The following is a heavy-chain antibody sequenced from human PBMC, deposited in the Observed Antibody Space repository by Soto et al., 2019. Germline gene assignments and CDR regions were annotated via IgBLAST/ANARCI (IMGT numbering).Heavy chain of an antibody. CDR2: INQDGNED. D-gene: IGHD1-1*01. CDR3: TRTGDGNRDFLDN. Sequence: VHLAESGGGLVQPGGSLRLSCAASGFTFSSYWMNWVRQAPGKGLEWVANINQDGNEDNLLDSVKGRFTISRDNAMNSLCLQIDNPTVDDTAVYYCTRTGDGNRDFLDNWGRGALVSVSS. CDR1: GFTFSSYW. V-gene: IGHV3-7*01. J-gene: IGHJ4*02.